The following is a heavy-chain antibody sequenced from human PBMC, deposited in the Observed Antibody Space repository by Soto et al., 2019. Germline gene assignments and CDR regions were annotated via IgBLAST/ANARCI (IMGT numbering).Heavy chain of an antibody. J-gene: IGHJ5*02. D-gene: IGHD1-7*01. CDR2: IYYSGST. CDR1: GGSISSGGYY. Sequence: QVQLQESGPGLVKPSQTLSLTCTVSGGSISSGGYYWSWIRQHPGQGLEWIGYIYYSGSTYYNPSLKSRVTISVDTSKTQFSLKLSSVTAADTAVYYCARFNTEKLGYNWFDPWGQGTLVTVSS. CDR3: ARFNTEKLGYNWFDP. V-gene: IGHV4-31*03.